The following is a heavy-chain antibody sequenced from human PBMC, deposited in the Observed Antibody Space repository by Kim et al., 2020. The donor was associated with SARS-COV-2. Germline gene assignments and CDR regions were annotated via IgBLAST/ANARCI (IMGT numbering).Heavy chain of an antibody. CDR1: GYTFTSYA. CDR2: INTNTGNP. Sequence: ASVKVSCKASGYTFTSYAMNWVRQAPGQGLEWMGWINTNTGNPTYAQGFTGRFVFSLDTSVSTAYLQISSLKAEDTAVYYCARDLALYYYDTRVNWFDPWGQGTLVTVSS. D-gene: IGHD3-22*01. CDR3: ARDLALYYYDTRVNWFDP. J-gene: IGHJ5*02. V-gene: IGHV7-4-1*02.